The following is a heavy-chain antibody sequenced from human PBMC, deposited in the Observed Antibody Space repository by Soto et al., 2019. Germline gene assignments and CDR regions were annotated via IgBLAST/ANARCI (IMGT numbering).Heavy chain of an antibody. D-gene: IGHD3-10*01. V-gene: IGHV4-31*03. J-gene: IGHJ6*02. CDR2: IYYSGST. CDR1: GGSISSGGYY. Sequence: SETLSLTCTVSGGSISSGGYYWSWFRQHPGKGLEWIGYIYYSGSTYYNPSLKSRVTISVDTSKNQFSLKLSSVTAADTAVYYCARNPGEPPVYYGMDVWGQGTTVTVSS. CDR3: ARNPGEPPVYYGMDV.